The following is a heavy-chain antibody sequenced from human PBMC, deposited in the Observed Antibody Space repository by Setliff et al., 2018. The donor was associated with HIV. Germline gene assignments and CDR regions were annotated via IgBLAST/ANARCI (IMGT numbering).Heavy chain of an antibody. CDR2: IYHSGST. V-gene: IGHV4-38-2*02. CDR3: AREVVVGATGGMDV. CDR1: GYSISSGYY. J-gene: IGHJ6*02. Sequence: PSETLSLTCAVSGYSISSGYYWGWIRQPPGKGLEWIGSIYHSGSTYYNPSLKSRVTISVDTSKNQFSLKLSSVTAADTAVYYCAREVVVGATGGMDVWGQGTTVTSP. D-gene: IGHD1-26*01.